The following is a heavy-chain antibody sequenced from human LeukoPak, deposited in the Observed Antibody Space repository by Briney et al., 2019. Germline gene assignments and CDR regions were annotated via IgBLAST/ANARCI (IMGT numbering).Heavy chain of an antibody. J-gene: IGHJ4*02. CDR2: IYPGDSDA. Sequence: GESLQISCKGSGYSFTSYWIGWVRQMPGKGLKWMGIIYPGDSDARYSPSFQGQVTISADKSISTAYLQWSSLKASDTAMYYCARRRDLYSGSYYPFDYWGQGTLVTVSS. CDR1: GYSFTSYW. CDR3: ARRRDLYSGSYYPFDY. D-gene: IGHD1-26*01. V-gene: IGHV5-51*01.